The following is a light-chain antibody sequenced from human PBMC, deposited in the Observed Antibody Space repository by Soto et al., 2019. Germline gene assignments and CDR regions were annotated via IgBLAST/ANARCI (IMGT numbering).Light chain of an antibody. V-gene: IGKV1-12*01. CDR2: AAS. Sequence: DIRMSQSPSSVSASVGDRVTITCRASQDFNNRLAWYQQTPGKAPKLLIYAASSLQPGVPSRFSGSGSGTDFTLTISSLQPEDFATYYCQQANRFPYSFGQGTKLEMK. J-gene: IGKJ2*03. CDR1: QDFNNR. CDR3: QQANRFPYS.